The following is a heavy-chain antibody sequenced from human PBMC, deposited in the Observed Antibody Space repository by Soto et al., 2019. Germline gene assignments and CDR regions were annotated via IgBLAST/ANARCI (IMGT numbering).Heavy chain of an antibody. D-gene: IGHD6-13*01. CDR1: GDSISSGGLS. CDR3: ARGKRSKTASAGTGWFDP. Sequence: QLQLQESGSGLLKPSQTLSLNCSVSGDSISSGGLSWNWLRQSPGRGLEWIGYIYYPGLTYYNPSRKSRGSMSLDTSENQVSLSLSSVTAADSAVYYCARGKRSKTASAGTGWFDPWGPGTLVTVSS. V-gene: IGHV4-30-2*06. J-gene: IGHJ5*02. CDR2: IYYPGLT.